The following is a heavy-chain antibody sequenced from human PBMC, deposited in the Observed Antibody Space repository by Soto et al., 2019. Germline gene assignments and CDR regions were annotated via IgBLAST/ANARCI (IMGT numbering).Heavy chain of an antibody. V-gene: IGHV3-23*01. CDR3: AKDNGNYGSGTFAH. CDR1: GLSFSANA. Sequence: DVQLLESGGGLVQPGGSLRLSCVASGLSFSANAMTWVRQAPGKGLEWVSLLSGTADSTHYADSVKGRFTISRDDSKATLYLQMTGLRAEDTAVYYCAKDNGNYGSGTFAHWGPGTLVTVSS. D-gene: IGHD3-16*01. CDR2: LSGTADST. J-gene: IGHJ4*02.